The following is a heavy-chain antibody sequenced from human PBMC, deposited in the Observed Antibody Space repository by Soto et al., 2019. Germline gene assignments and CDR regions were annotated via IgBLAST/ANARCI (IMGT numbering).Heavy chain of an antibody. Sequence: ASVKVSCKASGYTFTHHHIIWMRQVTGQRLEWMGWINPGNGNTKSSQKFQGRVTITRDTSASTAYMELSSLRSEDTAVYYCARDILFDYWGQGTLVTVSS. J-gene: IGHJ4*02. CDR3: ARDILFDY. CDR2: INPGNGNT. V-gene: IGHV1-3*01. D-gene: IGHD2-15*01. CDR1: GYTFTHHH.